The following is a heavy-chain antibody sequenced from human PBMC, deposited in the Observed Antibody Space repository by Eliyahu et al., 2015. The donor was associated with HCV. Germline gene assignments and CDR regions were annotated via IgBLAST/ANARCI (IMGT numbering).Heavy chain of an antibody. CDR3: ATYPDHDYGDYLFDY. Sequence: QLQLQESXPGLVKPSETLSLTCXVSGXSIRXSSYYWGWIRQPPGKGLEWIGSIYYXGSTYYNPSLKSRVTISVDTSKNQFSLKLSSVTAADTAVYYCATYPDHDYGDYLFDYWGQGTLVTVSS. J-gene: IGHJ4*02. CDR1: GXSIRXSSYY. CDR2: IYYXGST. D-gene: IGHD4-17*01. V-gene: IGHV4-39*07.